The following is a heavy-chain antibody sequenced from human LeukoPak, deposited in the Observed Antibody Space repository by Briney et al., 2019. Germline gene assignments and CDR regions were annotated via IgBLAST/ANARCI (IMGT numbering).Heavy chain of an antibody. V-gene: IGHV4-59*01. CDR2: IYYSGST. D-gene: IGHD5-24*01. CDR1: GGSISSYY. CDR3: ARGVRHVEMAPQFTFDY. J-gene: IGHJ4*02. Sequence: SETLSLTCTVSGGSISSYYWSWIRQPPGKGLEWIGNIYYSGSTNYHPSLKSRVTISVDTSKNQFSLKLSSVTAADTAVYYCARGVRHVEMAPQFTFDYWGQGTLVTVSS.